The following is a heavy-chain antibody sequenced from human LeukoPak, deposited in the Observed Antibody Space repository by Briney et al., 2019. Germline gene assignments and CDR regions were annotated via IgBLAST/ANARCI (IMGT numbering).Heavy chain of an antibody. V-gene: IGHV4-59*08. CDR1: GGSISSYY. CDR3: ARRLIGRAFDI. CDR2: IYYSGST. D-gene: IGHD3-22*01. Sequence: SETLSLTCTVSGGSISSYYWSWIRQPPGKGLEWIGYIYYSGSTNYNPSLKSRVTISVDTSKNQFSLKLSSVTAADTAVYYCARRLIGRAFDIWGQGTMVTVSS. J-gene: IGHJ3*02.